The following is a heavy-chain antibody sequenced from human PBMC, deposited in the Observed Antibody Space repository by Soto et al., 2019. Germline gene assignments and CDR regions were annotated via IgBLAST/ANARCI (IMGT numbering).Heavy chain of an antibody. Sequence: QVQLAESGGGVVQPGRSLRLSCAASGFSFSIEYMHWVRQAPGKGLEWVAVISEDGRQKFYADSVKGRFTISRDNSKNTVYLEVDSLRPEDTAVYYCAKDRKNTWSVDSGGQGALVIVSS. J-gene: IGHJ4*02. CDR2: ISEDGRQK. CDR1: GFSFSIEY. D-gene: IGHD2-8*02. CDR3: AKDRKNTWSVDS. V-gene: IGHV3-30*18.